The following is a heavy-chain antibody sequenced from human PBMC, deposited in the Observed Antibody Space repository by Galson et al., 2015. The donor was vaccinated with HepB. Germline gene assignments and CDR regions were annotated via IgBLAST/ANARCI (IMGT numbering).Heavy chain of an antibody. CDR3: ARHRALSGDRPYFDY. V-gene: IGHV5-10-1*01. Sequence: QSGAEVKKPGESLRISCKGSGYSFTSYWISWVRQMPGKGLEWMGRIDPSDSYTNYSPSFQGHVTISADKSISTAYLQWSSLKASDTAMYYCARHRALSGDRPYFDYWGQGTLVTVSS. CDR1: GYSFTSYW. J-gene: IGHJ4*02. CDR2: IDPSDSYT. D-gene: IGHD1-14*01.